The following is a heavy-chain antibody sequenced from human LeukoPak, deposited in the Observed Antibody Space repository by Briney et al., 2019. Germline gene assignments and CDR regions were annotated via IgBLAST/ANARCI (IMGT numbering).Heavy chain of an antibody. CDR1: GGTFSSYA. V-gene: IGHV1-69*01. D-gene: IGHD1-26*01. Sequence: GASVKVSCKASGGTFSSYAISWVRQAPGQGLEWMGGIIPIFGTANYAQKFQGRVTITADESTSTAYMELSSLRSEDTAVYYCARQGPYSGNYYGGIDYWGQGTLVTVSS. J-gene: IGHJ4*02. CDR2: IIPIFGTA. CDR3: ARQGPYSGNYYGGIDY.